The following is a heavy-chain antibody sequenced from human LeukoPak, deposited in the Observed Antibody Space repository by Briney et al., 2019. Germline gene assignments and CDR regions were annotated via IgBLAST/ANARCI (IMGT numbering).Heavy chain of an antibody. CDR2: ISSSSSYI. CDR1: GFTFSSYS. Sequence: GGSLRLSCAASGFTFSSYSMIWVRQAPGKGLGWVSSISSSSSYIYYADSVKGRFTISRDNAKNSLYLQMNSLRAEDTAVYHCTRDRGAYNLYDYWGQGTLVTVSS. D-gene: IGHD1-1*01. J-gene: IGHJ4*02. CDR3: TRDRGAYNLYDY. V-gene: IGHV3-21*03.